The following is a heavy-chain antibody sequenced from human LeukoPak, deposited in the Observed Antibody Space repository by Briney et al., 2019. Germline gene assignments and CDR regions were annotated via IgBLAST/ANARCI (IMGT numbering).Heavy chain of an antibody. V-gene: IGHV4-59*01. CDR2: IYYSGST. Sequence: SETLPLTCTVSGGSISSYYWSWIRQPPGKGLEWIGYIYYSGSTNYNPSLKSRVTISVDTSKNQFSLKLSSVTAADTAVYYCARATYYYDSSGYYSIHDYWGQGTLVTVSS. CDR1: GGSISSYY. D-gene: IGHD3-22*01. J-gene: IGHJ4*02. CDR3: ARATYYYDSSGYYSIHDY.